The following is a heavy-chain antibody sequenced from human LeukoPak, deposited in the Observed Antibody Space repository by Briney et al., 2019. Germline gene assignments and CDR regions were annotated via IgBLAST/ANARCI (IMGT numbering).Heavy chain of an antibody. CDR3: ARRSSSSFFLDY. V-gene: IGHV1-2*02. Sequence: ASVKVSCKASGYTSTGYYMHWVRQAPGQGLEWMGWINPNSGDTNYAQKFQGRVTMTRDTSISTAYMELSRLRSDDTAVYYCARRSSSSFFLDYWGQGTLVTVSS. D-gene: IGHD6-13*01. CDR2: INPNSGDT. J-gene: IGHJ4*02. CDR1: GYTSTGYY.